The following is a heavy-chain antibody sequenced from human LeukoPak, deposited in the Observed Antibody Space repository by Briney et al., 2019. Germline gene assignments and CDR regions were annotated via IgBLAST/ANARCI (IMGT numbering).Heavy chain of an antibody. D-gene: IGHD6-19*01. J-gene: IGHJ4*02. CDR3: AKTGRQQWPPYYFDN. CDR1: GYSFTGYY. Sequence: GASVKVSCKTSGYSFTGYYIQWVRQAPGQGLEWMGWINPNSGGINYAQKFQGGVTMTRDTSITTAYMELRRLTSDDTAVYYCAKTGRQQWPPYYFDNWGQGTLVTVSS. CDR2: INPNSGGI. V-gene: IGHV1-2*02.